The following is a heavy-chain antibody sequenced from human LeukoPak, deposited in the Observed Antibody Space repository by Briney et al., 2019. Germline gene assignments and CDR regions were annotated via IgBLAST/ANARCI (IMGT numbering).Heavy chain of an antibody. Sequence: GGSLRLSCAASGSTFSSYAMSWVRQAPGRGLEWVSVISGSAGSTFYADSVKGRFTISRDNSKNTVYLQMNSLRAEDTALYHCAKASYYYYNGMDVWGQGTTVTVSS. CDR1: GSTFSSYA. CDR2: ISGSAGST. V-gene: IGHV3-23*01. CDR3: AKASYYYYNGMDV. J-gene: IGHJ6*02.